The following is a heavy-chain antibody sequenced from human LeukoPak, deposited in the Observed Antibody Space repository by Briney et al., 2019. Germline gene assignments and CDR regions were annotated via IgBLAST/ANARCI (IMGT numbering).Heavy chain of an antibody. CDR2: IYYSGST. CDR1: GGSISSSSYY. V-gene: IGHV4-39*07. CDR3: ARVAGLKIDY. J-gene: IGHJ4*02. D-gene: IGHD2-15*01. Sequence: SETLSLTCTVSGGSISSSSYYWGWIRQPPGKGLEWIGSIYYSGSTYYNPSLKSRVTISVDTSKNQFSLKLSSVTAADTAVYYCARVAGLKIDYWGQGTLVTVSS.